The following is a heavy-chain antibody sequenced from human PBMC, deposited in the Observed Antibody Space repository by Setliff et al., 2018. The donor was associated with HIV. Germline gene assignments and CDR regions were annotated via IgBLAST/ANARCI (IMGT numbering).Heavy chain of an antibody. CDR1: GYTFANYW. CDR3: ARHRIVKAYYYYMDV. Sequence: PGESLKISCKGSGYTFANYWISWVRQMPGKGLEWMGRLDPRDSYTDYSPSFQGHVTIPGDKSSSTAYLQWSSLKASDTAMYYCARHRIVKAYYYYMDVWGKGTTVTVSS. V-gene: IGHV5-10-1*01. J-gene: IGHJ6*03. CDR2: LDPRDSYT. D-gene: IGHD3-16*02.